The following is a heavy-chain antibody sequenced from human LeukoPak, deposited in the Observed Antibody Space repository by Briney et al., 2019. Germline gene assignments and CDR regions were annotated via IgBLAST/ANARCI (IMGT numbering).Heavy chain of an antibody. D-gene: IGHD3-3*01. CDR2: IKQDGGEK. V-gene: IGHV3-7*01. Sequence: GGSLTLSCAASGFTFSSYWMSWVRQAPGKGLEWVANIKQDGGEKVYVDSVKGRFTISRDNGKKSLFLEMNSLRAEDTAVYHCARVHEGQYNFWSGSYKTKYLYYMDVWGKGTTVTVSS. CDR3: ARVHEGQYNFWSGSYKTKYLYYMDV. J-gene: IGHJ6*03. CDR1: GFTFSSYW.